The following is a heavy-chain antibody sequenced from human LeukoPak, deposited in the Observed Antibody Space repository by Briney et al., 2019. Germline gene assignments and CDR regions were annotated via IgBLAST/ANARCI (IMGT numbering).Heavy chain of an antibody. Sequence: SETRSLTCAVYGESFSDYYWSWIRQPPGRGLEWIGEVNHGGTTNYNPSLKSRVIISADTSKNQFSLKLNSVTAADTAVYYCARVVYGDSSKDFDYWGQGTLVTVSS. CDR2: VNHGGTT. CDR1: GESFSDYY. V-gene: IGHV4-34*01. CDR3: ARVVYGDSSKDFDY. D-gene: IGHD4-17*01. J-gene: IGHJ4*02.